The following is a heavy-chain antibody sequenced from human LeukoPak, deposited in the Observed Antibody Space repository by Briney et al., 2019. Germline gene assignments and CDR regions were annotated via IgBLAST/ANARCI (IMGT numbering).Heavy chain of an antibody. CDR2: SDTST. V-gene: IGHV3-69-1*01. D-gene: IGHD2/OR15-2a*01. CDR1: GFSFSDSY. CDR3: ARRGNMSSHAFDI. J-gene: IGHJ3*02. Sequence: NAGGSLRLSCAASGFSFSDSYMKSSDTSTFYADSVKGRFTVSRDNAKNSLYLQMNSLRAEDTAVYYCARRGNMSSHAFDIWGQGTVVTVSS.